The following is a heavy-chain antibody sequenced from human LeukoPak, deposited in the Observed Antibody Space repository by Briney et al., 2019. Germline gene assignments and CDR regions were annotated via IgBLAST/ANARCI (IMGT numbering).Heavy chain of an antibody. CDR2: FIPILDTT. CDR1: GGSFNNYA. V-gene: IGHV1-69*05. D-gene: IGHD5-12*01. CDR3: ARSNDYDYHFNY. Sequence: SVKVSCKASGGSFNNYAVTWVRQAPGQGLEWMGGFIPILDTTNYAPNFQGRVTITTDESSTTAYMELSSLKWEDTALYYCARSNDYDYHFNYWGQGTLVTVSS. J-gene: IGHJ4*02.